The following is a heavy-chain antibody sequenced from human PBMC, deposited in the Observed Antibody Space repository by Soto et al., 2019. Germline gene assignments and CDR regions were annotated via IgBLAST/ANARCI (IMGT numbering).Heavy chain of an antibody. V-gene: IGHV3-23*01. CDR1: GFTFSSYA. D-gene: IGHD3-10*01. Sequence: PGGSLRLSCAASGFTFSSYALSWVRQAPGKGLEWVSTISRSGDSTYYADSVKSRFTISRDNAKNTLYLQMNSLRAEDTAVYYCARDTSPVDYVAGIYYDALDVWGPGTMVTVSS. J-gene: IGHJ3*01. CDR3: ARDTSPVDYVAGIYYDALDV. CDR2: ISRSGDST.